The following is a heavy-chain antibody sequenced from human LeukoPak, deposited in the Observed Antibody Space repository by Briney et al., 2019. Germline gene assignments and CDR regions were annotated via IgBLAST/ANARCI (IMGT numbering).Heavy chain of an antibody. CDR3: AKGSGVQVWSSLDY. V-gene: IGHV3-21*01. CDR2: ISSGGSYI. CDR1: GFTFSSYN. J-gene: IGHJ4*02. D-gene: IGHD5-18*01. Sequence: GGSLRLSCAASGFTFSSYNVNWVRQAPGKGLEWVSSISSGGSYIYYADSVMGRFTIPRDNAKNSLYLQMNTLRAEDTAVYYCAKGSGVQVWSSLDYWGQGTLVTVSS.